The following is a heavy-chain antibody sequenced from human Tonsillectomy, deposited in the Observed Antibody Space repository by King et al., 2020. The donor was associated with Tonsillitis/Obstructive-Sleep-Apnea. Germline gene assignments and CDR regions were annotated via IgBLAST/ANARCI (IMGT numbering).Heavy chain of an antibody. V-gene: IGHV3-33*01. CDR1: GFTFSSYG. Sequence: QLVQSGGGVVQPGRSLRLSCAASGFTFSSYGMHWVRQAPGKGLEWVAVIWYDGSNKYYADSVKGRFTISRDNSKNTLYLQMNSLRAEDTAVYYCARDPGSPISYYYYYMDVWGKGTTVTVSS. CDR2: IWYDGSNK. D-gene: IGHD5-24*01. J-gene: IGHJ6*03. CDR3: ARDPGSPISYYYYYMDV.